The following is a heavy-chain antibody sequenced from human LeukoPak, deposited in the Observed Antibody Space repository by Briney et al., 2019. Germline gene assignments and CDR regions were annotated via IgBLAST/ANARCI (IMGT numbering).Heavy chain of an antibody. J-gene: IGHJ4*02. Sequence: ASVKVSCKASGYTFTGYYMHWVRQAPGKGLEWVGGFDPEDGETIYAQKFQGRVTMTEDTSTDTAYMELRSLRSDDTAVYYCARDRLKYSSGYYTLFDYWGQGTLVTVSS. D-gene: IGHD3-22*01. V-gene: IGHV1-24*01. CDR3: ARDRLKYSSGYYTLFDY. CDR2: FDPEDGET. CDR1: GYTFTGYY.